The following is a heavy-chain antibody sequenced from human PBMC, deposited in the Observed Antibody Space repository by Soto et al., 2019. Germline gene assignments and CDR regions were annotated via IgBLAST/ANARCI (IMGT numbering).Heavy chain of an antibody. V-gene: IGHV1-69*13. CDR1: GGTFSSYA. J-gene: IGHJ4*02. Sequence: VKVSCKASGGTFSSYAISWVRQAPGQGLEWMGGIIPIFGTANYAQKFQGRVTITADESTSTAYMELSSLRSEDTAVYYCANNYVWGSSRTYYFDYWGQGTLVTVSS. D-gene: IGHD3-16*02. CDR3: ANNYVWGSSRTYYFDY. CDR2: IIPIFGTA.